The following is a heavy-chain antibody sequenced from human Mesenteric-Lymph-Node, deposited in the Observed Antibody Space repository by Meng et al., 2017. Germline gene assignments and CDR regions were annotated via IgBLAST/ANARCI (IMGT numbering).Heavy chain of an antibody. D-gene: IGHD4-17*01. CDR3: ARGRGYGDYGSLY. Sequence: GQLKQVGRGPFEAFGAPSLTCAVYGGSFSGYYWSWIRQPPGKGLEWIGEINHSGSTNYNPSLKSRVAISVDTSKNQFSLKLSSVTAADTAVYYCARGRGYGDYGSLYWGQGTLVTVSS. J-gene: IGHJ4*02. CDR2: INHSGST. V-gene: IGHV4-34*01. CDR1: GGSFSGYY.